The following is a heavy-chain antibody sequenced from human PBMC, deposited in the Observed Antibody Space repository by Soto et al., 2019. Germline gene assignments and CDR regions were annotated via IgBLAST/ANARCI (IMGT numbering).Heavy chain of an antibody. Sequence: SVKVSCKASGGTFSSYAISWVRQAPGQGLEWMGGIIPIFGTANYAQKFQGRVTITADESTSTAYMELSSLRSEDTAVYYCARVRDGIAARPDDYYYYYGMDVWGQGTTVTVSS. CDR3: ARVRDGIAARPDDYYYYYGMDV. V-gene: IGHV1-69*13. D-gene: IGHD6-6*01. CDR1: GGTFSSYA. CDR2: IIPIFGTA. J-gene: IGHJ6*02.